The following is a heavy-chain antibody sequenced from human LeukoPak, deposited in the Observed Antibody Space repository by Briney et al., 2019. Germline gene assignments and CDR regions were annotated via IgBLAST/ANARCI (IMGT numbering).Heavy chain of an antibody. CDR1: GYTFTGYY. CDR2: INPNSGCT. J-gene: IGHJ6*03. CDR3: ASSIVARPGCYYYMDV. Sequence: ASVKVSCKASGYTFTGYYMHWVRQAPGQGLEWMGWINPNSGCTNYAQKFQGRVTITADKSTSTAYMELSSLKSEDTAVYYCASSIVARPGCYYYMDVWDKGTTVTVSS. D-gene: IGHD6-6*01. V-gene: IGHV1-2*02.